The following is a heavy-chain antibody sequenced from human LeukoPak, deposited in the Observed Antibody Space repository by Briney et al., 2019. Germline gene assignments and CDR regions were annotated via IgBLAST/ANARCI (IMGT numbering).Heavy chain of an antibody. Sequence: SETLSLTCTVSGGSMSSYFWSWIRQPPGKGLEWIGYIYHSGSTFYNPSLKSRVTISLDTSKNQFSLKLSSVTAADTAVYYCARSYGSGSYYNRINYFDYWGQGTLVTVSS. CDR1: GGSMSSYF. CDR3: ARSYGSGSYYNRINYFDY. D-gene: IGHD3-10*01. J-gene: IGHJ4*02. V-gene: IGHV4-59*01. CDR2: IYHSGST.